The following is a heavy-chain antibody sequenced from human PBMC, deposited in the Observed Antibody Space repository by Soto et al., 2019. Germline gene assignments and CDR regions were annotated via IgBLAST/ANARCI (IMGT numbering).Heavy chain of an antibody. CDR1: GFTVSSNY. V-gene: IGHV3-53*04. CDR3: ASLQLGLRPKGDDAFDI. D-gene: IGHD5-12*01. CDR2: IYSGGST. Sequence: EVQLVESGGGLVQPGGSLRLSCAASGFTVSSNYMSWVRQAPGKGLEWVSVIYSGGSTYYADSVKGRFTISRHNSNITLYLQMNSLRAEDTAVYYCASLQLGLRPKGDDAFDIWGQGTMVTVSS. J-gene: IGHJ3*02.